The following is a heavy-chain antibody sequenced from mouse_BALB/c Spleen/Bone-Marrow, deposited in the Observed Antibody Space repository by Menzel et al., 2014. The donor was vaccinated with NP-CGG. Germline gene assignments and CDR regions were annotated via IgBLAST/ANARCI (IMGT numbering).Heavy chain of an antibody. CDR3: TRHDYRYDAWFAY. J-gene: IGHJ3*01. CDR2: ISNGGGNT. Sequence: EVQLVESGGGLVQPGGSLKLSCATSGFTFSDYYMYWVRQTPEKRLEWAASISNGGGNTYYPDTLKGRFTISRDNAKNTLYLQMSRLKSEDTAIYYCTRHDYRYDAWFAYWGQGTLVTVSA. CDR1: GFTFSDYY. D-gene: IGHD2-14*01. V-gene: IGHV5-12*02.